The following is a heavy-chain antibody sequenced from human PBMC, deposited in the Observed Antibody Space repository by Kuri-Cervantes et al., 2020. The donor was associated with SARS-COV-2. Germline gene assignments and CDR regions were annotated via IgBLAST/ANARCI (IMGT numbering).Heavy chain of an antibody. Sequence: GESLKISCTASGFTFGDYAMSWVRQAPGKGLEWVSYISSSGSTIYYADSVKGRFTISRDNAKNSLYLQMNSLRAEDTAVYYCARATGGVLRYFDWSPYFDYWGQGTLVTVSS. CDR1: GFTFGDYA. CDR3: ARATGGVLRYFDWSPYFDY. D-gene: IGHD3-9*01. CDR2: ISSSGSTI. V-gene: IGHV3-48*03. J-gene: IGHJ4*02.